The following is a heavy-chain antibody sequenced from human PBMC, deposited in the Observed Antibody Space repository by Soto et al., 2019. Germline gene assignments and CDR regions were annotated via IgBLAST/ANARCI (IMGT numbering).Heavy chain of an antibody. J-gene: IGHJ5*02. Sequence: SETLSLTCTVSGGSISSYYWSWIRQPPGKGLERMGYIYYSGSTNYNPSLKSRVTISVDTSKNQFSLKLSSVTAADTAVYYCARAVIAAAGIFRRNNWFDPWGQGTMVPVYS. CDR2: IYYSGST. CDR3: ARAVIAAAGIFRRNNWFDP. V-gene: IGHV4-59*01. D-gene: IGHD6-13*01. CDR1: GGSISSYY.